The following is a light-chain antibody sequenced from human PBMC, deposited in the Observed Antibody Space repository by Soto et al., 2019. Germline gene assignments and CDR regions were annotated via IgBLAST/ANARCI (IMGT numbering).Light chain of an antibody. V-gene: IGKV1-27*01. J-gene: IGKJ1*01. CDR1: QGIANY. CDR3: LKYNGAPWT. Sequence: DIQMTQSPASLSASVGDRVTITCRANQGIANYLAWFQQKPGKVPKILISAASTLQSGVPSRFSATGTGIDFTLTISSLQPEDVATYFCLKYNGAPWTFGQGTEV. CDR2: AAS.